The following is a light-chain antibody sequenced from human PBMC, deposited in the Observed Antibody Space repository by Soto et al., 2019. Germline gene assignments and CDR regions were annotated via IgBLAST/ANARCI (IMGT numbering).Light chain of an antibody. V-gene: IGKV1-5*01. CDR3: QHYNSYGT. CDR1: QSISSW. J-gene: IGKJ1*01. CDR2: DAY. Sequence: DIQMTQSPSTLSASVGDRVTITCRASQSISSWLAWYQQKPGKAPKLLIYDAYSLESGTPSRFSGRRSGTEFTLTIASVQPDDFATYYCQHYNSYGTFGQGTKVDIK.